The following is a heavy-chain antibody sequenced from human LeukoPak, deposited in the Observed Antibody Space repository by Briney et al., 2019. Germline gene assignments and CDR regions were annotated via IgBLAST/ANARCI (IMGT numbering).Heavy chain of an antibody. J-gene: IGHJ4*02. Sequence: SETLSLTCAVYGGSFSGYYWSWIRQPPGKGLEWIGEIDHSGSTNYNPSLKSRVTISVDTSKNQFSLKLSSVTAADTAVYYCARVFRRTTIFGVVNYYFDYWGQGTLVTVSS. V-gene: IGHV4-34*01. CDR3: ARVFRRTTIFGVVNYYFDY. D-gene: IGHD3-3*01. CDR2: IDHSGST. CDR1: GGSFSGYY.